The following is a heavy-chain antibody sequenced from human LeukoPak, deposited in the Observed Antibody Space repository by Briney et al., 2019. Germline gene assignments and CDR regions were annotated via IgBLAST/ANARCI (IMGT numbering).Heavy chain of an antibody. CDR1: GDSVSSNSVA. V-gene: IGHV6-1*01. Sequence: SQTLSLTCAISGDSVSSNSVAWNWIRLSPSRGLEWLGRTYYRSKWFYDYAVSVKSRITIYPDTSKNQFSLQLNSVTPEDTAVYYCAGTGSYFRFWDQGTLVTVSS. CDR2: TYYRSKWFY. J-gene: IGHJ4*02. CDR3: AGTGSYFRF. D-gene: IGHD1-26*01.